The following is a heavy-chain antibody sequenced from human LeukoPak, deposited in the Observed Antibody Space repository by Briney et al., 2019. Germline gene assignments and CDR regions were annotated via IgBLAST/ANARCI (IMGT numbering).Heavy chain of an antibody. V-gene: IGHV3-73*01. Sequence: QPGGSLRLSCAASGFTFSASDMHWIRQASGKGLEWVGRIGVKTNNYATAYGASVRGRFTISRDDSKNTACLQMKSLRTEDTAIYYCTYYRRDPAGYHYGMDVWGQGTTVTVSS. J-gene: IGHJ6*02. CDR1: GFTFSASD. D-gene: IGHD1-26*01. CDR3: TYYRRDPAGYHYGMDV. CDR2: IGVKTNNYAT.